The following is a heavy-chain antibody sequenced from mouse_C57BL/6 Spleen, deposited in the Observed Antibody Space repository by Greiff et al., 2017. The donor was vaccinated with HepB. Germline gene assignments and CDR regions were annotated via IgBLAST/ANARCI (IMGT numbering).Heavy chain of an antibody. CDR1: GYTFTSYW. CDR2: IDPSDSET. V-gene: IGHV1-52*01. Sequence: QVQLQQPGAELVRPGSSVKLSCKASGYTFTSYWMQWVKQRPIQGLEWIGNIDPSDSETHYNQKFKDKATLTVDKSSSTAYMQLSSLTSEDSAVYYCARGFITTVVATGYFDYWGQGTTLTVSS. J-gene: IGHJ2*01. D-gene: IGHD1-1*01. CDR3: ARGFITTVVATGYFDY.